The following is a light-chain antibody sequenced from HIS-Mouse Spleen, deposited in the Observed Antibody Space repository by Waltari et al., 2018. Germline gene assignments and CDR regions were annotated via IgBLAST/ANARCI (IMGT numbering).Light chain of an antibody. CDR1: SRYVGRYHL. CDR2: EGS. J-gene: IGLJ3*02. V-gene: IGLV2-23*01. CDR3: CSYAGSSTWV. Sequence: QSALTQPASVSGSPGQSLTIPCTGTSRYVGRYHLFSWYQQHPGKAPKLMIYEGSKRPSGVSNRFSGSKSGNTASLTISGLQAEDEADYYCCSYAGSSTWVFGGGTKLTVL.